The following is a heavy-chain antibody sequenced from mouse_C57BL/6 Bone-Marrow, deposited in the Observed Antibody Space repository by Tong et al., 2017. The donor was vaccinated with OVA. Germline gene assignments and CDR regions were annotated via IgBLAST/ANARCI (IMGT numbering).Heavy chain of an antibody. CDR2: IRSKSNNYAT. CDR3: RYDYGFAY. J-gene: IGHJ3*01. V-gene: IGHV10-3*03. CDR1: GFTFNTYA. D-gene: IGHD2-4*01. Sequence: EVQLQESGGGLVQPKGSLKLSCAASGFTFNTYAMHWVCQAPGKGLEWVARIRSKSNNYATYYADSVKDRFTISRDDSQSMLYLQMNNLKTEDTAMYYCRYDYGFAYWGQGTLVTVSA.